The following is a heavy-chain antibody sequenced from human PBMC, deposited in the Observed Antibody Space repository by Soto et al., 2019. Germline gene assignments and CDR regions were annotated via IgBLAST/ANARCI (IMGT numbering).Heavy chain of an antibody. Sequence: EVQLVESGGGLVKPGGSLRLSCAASGFTFSSYSMNWVRQAPGKGLEWVSSISSSSSYIYYADSVKGRFTISRDNATTSLYLQTNRPRAEDTAVYFCARDTYFYGSGSYGPWGQGTLVTVSS. V-gene: IGHV3-21*01. J-gene: IGHJ5*02. CDR1: GFTFSSYS. CDR2: ISSSSSYI. CDR3: ARDTYFYGSGSYGP. D-gene: IGHD3-10*01.